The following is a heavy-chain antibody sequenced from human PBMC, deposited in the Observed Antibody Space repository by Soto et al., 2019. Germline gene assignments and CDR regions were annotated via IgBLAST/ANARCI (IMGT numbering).Heavy chain of an antibody. CDR3: ARGVPMDIVAISSDGTES. V-gene: IGHV1-69*02. CDR2: IIPILGIA. J-gene: IGHJ5*02. Sequence: SVKVSCKASGGTFSSYTTSWVRQAPGQGLEWMGRIIPILGIANYAQKFQGRVTITADKSTSTAYMELSSLRSEDTAVYYCARGVPMDIVAISSDGTESWGQGTLVTVSS. D-gene: IGHD5-12*01. CDR1: GGTFSSYT.